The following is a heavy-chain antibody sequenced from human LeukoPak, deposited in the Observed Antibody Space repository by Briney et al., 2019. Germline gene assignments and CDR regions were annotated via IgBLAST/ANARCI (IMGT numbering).Heavy chain of an antibody. CDR1: GFTFSSYG. D-gene: IGHD3-22*01. Sequence: GGSLRLSCAASGFTFSSYGMHWVRQAPGKGLEWVAFIRYDGSNKYYADSVKGRFTISRDNSKNTLYLQMSSLRAEDTAVYYCAKDKTYYYDSSGYSPMDYWGQGTLVTVSS. V-gene: IGHV3-30*02. CDR2: IRYDGSNK. CDR3: AKDKTYYYDSSGYSPMDY. J-gene: IGHJ4*02.